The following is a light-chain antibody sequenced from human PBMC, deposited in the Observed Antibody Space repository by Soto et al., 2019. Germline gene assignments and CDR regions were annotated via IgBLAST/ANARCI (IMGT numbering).Light chain of an antibody. Sequence: QSALTQPASVSGSPGQSITISCTGTSSDVGGYNFVSWFQQHPGKAPKLMIYEVSHRPSGVSNRFSGSKSGNTASLTISGLQAEDEADYYCSSDTSSNSVVFGGGTKLTVL. CDR3: SSDTSSNSVV. CDR1: SSDVGGYNF. CDR2: EVS. V-gene: IGLV2-14*01. J-gene: IGLJ3*02.